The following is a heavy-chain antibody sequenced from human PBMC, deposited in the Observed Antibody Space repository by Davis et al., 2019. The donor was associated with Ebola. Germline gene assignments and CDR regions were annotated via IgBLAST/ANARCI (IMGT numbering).Heavy chain of an antibody. V-gene: IGHV3-23*01. Sequence: GESLKISCAASGFTFGPYAMTWVRQALGKGLEWVSSIGTGHDTQYADSVKGRFIISRDNSKNTLYLEMKNLRADDMALYYCAKGTGYTAPHGTRSLDSWGQGTLVTVSS. CDR1: GFTFGPYA. CDR2: IGTGHDT. CDR3: AKGTGYTAPHGTRSLDS. J-gene: IGHJ5*01. D-gene: IGHD5-24*01.